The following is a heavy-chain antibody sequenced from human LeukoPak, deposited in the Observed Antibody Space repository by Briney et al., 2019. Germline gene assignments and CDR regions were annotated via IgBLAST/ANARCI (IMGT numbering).Heavy chain of an antibody. CDR2: ISYDGSNK. CDR3: ALVVAATPYYYGMDV. J-gene: IGHJ6*02. CDR1: GFTFSSYG. Sequence: GRSLRLSCAASGFTFSSYGMHWVRQVPGKGLEWVAVISYDGSNKYYADSVKGRFTISRDNSKNTLYLQMNSLRAEDTAVYYCALVVAATPYYYGMDVWGQGTTVTVSS. V-gene: IGHV3-30*03. D-gene: IGHD2-15*01.